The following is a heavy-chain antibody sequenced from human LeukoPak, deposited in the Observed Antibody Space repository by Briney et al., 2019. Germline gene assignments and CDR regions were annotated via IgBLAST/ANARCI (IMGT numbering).Heavy chain of an antibody. D-gene: IGHD6-13*01. CDR3: ARSGEYSSSWYIGAHWFDP. Sequence: ASVNVSCKASGYTFTGYYIHWGRQAPGQGLEWMGWIKPNSGDTDYAQKFQGRVTMTRDTSISTAYMEMNGLTSDDTAVYFCARSGEYSSSWYIGAHWFDPWGQGTLVTVSS. J-gene: IGHJ5*02. CDR1: GYTFTGYY. CDR2: IKPNSGDT. V-gene: IGHV1-2*02.